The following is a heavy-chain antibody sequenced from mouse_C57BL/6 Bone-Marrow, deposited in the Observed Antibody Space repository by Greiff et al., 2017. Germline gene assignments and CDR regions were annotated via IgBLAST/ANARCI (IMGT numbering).Heavy chain of an antibody. CDR1: GFTFTDYY. CDR3: ARDYYGSSYVYYAMDY. D-gene: IGHD1-1*01. CDR2: IRNKANGYTT. J-gene: IGHJ4*01. V-gene: IGHV7-3*01. Sequence: DVHLVESGGGLVQPGGSLSLSCAASGFTFTDYYMSWVRQPPGKALEWLGFIRNKANGYTTEYSASVKGRFTISRDNSQSILYLQMNALRAEDSATYYCARDYYGSSYVYYAMDYWGQGTSVTVSS.